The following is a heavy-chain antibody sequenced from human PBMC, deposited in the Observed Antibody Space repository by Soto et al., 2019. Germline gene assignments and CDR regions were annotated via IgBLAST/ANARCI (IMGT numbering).Heavy chain of an antibody. D-gene: IGHD6-19*01. CDR3: TTTYSSGWAFDY. Sequence: GGSLRLSCAGSGFTFSSFGIDWVRQAPGKGLEWVTVVWYDGSKSYYADPVKGRFTVSKDNSKDTVSLQMNSLRVEDTAVYYCTTTYSSGWAFDYWGQGTLVTVSS. CDR1: GFTFSSFG. V-gene: IGHV3-33*01. J-gene: IGHJ4*02. CDR2: VWYDGSKS.